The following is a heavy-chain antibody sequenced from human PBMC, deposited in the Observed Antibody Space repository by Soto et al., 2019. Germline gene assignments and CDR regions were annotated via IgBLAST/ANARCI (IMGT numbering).Heavy chain of an antibody. Sequence: SETLSLTCTVSGGSTSSGGYCWSWIRQHPGKGLEWIGYIYYSGSTNYNPSLKSRVTISVDTSKNQFSLKLSSVTAADTAVYYCARIHQRLNSYGPPGAFDIWGQGTMVTVSS. J-gene: IGHJ3*02. CDR3: ARIHQRLNSYGPPGAFDI. CDR2: IYYSGST. CDR1: GGSTSSGGYC. V-gene: IGHV4-61*08. D-gene: IGHD5-18*01.